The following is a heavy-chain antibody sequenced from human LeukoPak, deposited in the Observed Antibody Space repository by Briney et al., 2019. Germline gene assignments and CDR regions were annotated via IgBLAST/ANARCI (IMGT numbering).Heavy chain of an antibody. Sequence: SETLSLTCAVYGGSFSGYYWRWIRQPPGKGLEWIGEINHSGSTNYNPSLKSRVTISVDTSKNQFSLKLSSVTAADTAVYYCASLYYGSGRRIDYWGQGTLVTVSS. V-gene: IGHV4-34*01. CDR1: GGSFSGYY. J-gene: IGHJ4*02. D-gene: IGHD3-10*01. CDR2: INHSGST. CDR3: ASLYYGSGRRIDY.